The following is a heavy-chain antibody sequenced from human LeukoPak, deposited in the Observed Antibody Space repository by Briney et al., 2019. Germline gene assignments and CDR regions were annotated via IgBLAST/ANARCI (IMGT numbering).Heavy chain of an antibody. CDR1: GGSISGYY. V-gene: IGHV4-59*01. CDR2: IYYSGST. J-gene: IGHJ5*02. CDR3: ARGSGYNYDSAWFDP. Sequence: SETLSLTCTVSGGSISGYYWSWIRQRPGKGLEWIGYIYYSGSTNYNPSLKSQVTISVDTSKNQFSLKLSSVTAADTAVYYCARGSGYNYDSAWFDPWGQGTLVTVSS. D-gene: IGHD5-18*01.